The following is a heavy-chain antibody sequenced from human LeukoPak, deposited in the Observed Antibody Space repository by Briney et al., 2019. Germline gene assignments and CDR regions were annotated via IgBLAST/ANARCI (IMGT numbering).Heavy chain of an antibody. V-gene: IGHV3-53*01. CDR1: GFTVSSNY. D-gene: IGHD2-2*01. CDR2: IYSGGST. CDR3: ARVPECSSTSCYAYGAFDI. J-gene: IGHJ3*02. Sequence: GGSLRLSCAASGFTVSSNYMSWVRQAPGKGPEWVSVIYSGGSTYYADSVKGRFTISRDNSKNTLYLQMNSLRAEDTAVYYCARVPECSSTSCYAYGAFDIWGQGTMVTVSS.